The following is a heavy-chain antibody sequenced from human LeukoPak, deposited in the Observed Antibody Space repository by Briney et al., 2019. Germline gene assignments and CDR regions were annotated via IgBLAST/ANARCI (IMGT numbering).Heavy chain of an antibody. D-gene: IGHD2-8*01. CDR2: THTSGST. CDR3: AASKPPCTNGVCSHRFDY. V-gene: IGHV4-4*07. J-gene: IGHJ4*02. Sequence: SETLSLTCTVSGGSISDYYWSWIRQPAGKGLEWIGRTHTSGSTNYNPSLKSRVTMSVDTSKNQFSLKLSSVTAADTAVYYCAASKPPCTNGVCSHRFDYWGQGTLVTVSS. CDR1: GGSISDYY.